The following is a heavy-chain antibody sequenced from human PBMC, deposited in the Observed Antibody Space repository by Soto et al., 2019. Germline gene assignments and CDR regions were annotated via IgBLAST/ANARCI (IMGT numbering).Heavy chain of an antibody. V-gene: IGHV1-24*01. CDR2: FDPEDGET. CDR3: ATVKTSYYYEISGFDP. J-gene: IGHJ5*02. Sequence: GASVKVSCKVSGYTLTELSMHWVRQAPGKGLEWMGGFDPEDGETIYAQKFQGRVTMTEDTSTDRHSTAYMELSSLTSEDTAVYYCATVKTSYYYEISGFDPWG. CDR1: GYTLTELS. D-gene: IGHD3-22*01.